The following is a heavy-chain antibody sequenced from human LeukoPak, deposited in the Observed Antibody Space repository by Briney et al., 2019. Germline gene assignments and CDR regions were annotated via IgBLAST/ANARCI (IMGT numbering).Heavy chain of an antibody. D-gene: IGHD3-10*01. J-gene: IGHJ5*02. CDR3: TGGGLVRGGTHWFDP. V-gene: IGHV6-1*01. Sequence: SQTLSLTCAISGDSVSSYTAGWNWIRRSPSRGLEWLGRTYYRSKWYIDYAVSVKSRISINPDTSKNQFSLQLDSVIPEDTAVYYCTGGGLVRGGTHWFDPWGQGILVAVSS. CDR2: TYYRSKWYI. CDR1: GDSVSSYTAG.